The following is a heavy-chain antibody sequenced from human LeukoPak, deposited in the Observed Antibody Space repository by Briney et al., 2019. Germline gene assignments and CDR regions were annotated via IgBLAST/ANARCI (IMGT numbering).Heavy chain of an antibody. V-gene: IGHV3-23*01. J-gene: IGHJ4*02. D-gene: IGHD2-2*02. CDR2: ISGSGGST. CDR3: AKDPETYCSSTSCYTDYFDY. Sequence: PGGSLRLSCAASGFTFSSYAMSWVRQAPGKGLEWASAISGSGGSTYYADSVKGRFTISRDNSKNTLYLQMNSLRAEDTAVYYCAKDPETYCSSTSCYTDYFDYWGQGTLVTVSS. CDR1: GFTFSSYA.